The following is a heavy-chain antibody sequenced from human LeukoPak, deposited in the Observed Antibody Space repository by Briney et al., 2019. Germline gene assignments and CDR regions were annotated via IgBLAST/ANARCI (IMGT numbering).Heavy chain of an antibody. V-gene: IGHV3-21*01. J-gene: IGHJ4*02. CDR3: ARDLWEVEQWLAALDY. Sequence: GGSLRLSCAASGFTFSSYSMNWVRQAPGKGLEWVSSISSSSSYIYYADSVKGRFTISRDNAKNSLYLQMNSLRAEDTAVYYCARDLWEVEQWLAALDYWGQGTLVTVSS. CDR2: ISSSSSYI. D-gene: IGHD6-19*01. CDR1: GFTFSSYS.